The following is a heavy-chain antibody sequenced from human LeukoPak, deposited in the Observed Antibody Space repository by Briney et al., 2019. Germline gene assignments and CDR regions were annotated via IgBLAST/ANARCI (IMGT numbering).Heavy chain of an antibody. CDR3: TRDLSATARAYDY. Sequence: GGSLRLSCAASGFILSDYNMNWLRQAPGKGLEWVSFIAISGTYKTYADSVKGRFTISRDNAKNSLYLQMNSLRAEDTAVYYCTRDLSATARAYDYWGQGTLVTVSS. D-gene: IGHD1-26*01. J-gene: IGHJ4*02. CDR1: GFILSDYN. CDR2: IAISGTYK. V-gene: IGHV3-21*01.